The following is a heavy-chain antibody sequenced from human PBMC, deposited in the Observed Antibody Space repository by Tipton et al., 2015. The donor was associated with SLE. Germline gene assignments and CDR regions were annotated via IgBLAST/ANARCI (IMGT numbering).Heavy chain of an antibody. CDR2: IYYSGST. CDR3: ARLATDGWAYGFDS. Sequence: TLSLTCTVSGGSISSSSYYWGWIRQPPGKGLEWIGNIYYSGSTYYNPSLKSRVTISVDTSKNQFSLKLGSVTAADTAVYYWARLATDGWAYGFDSLGQGTLVTVSS. J-gene: IGHJ4*02. V-gene: IGHV4-39*01. CDR1: GGSISSSSYY. D-gene: IGHD5-24*01.